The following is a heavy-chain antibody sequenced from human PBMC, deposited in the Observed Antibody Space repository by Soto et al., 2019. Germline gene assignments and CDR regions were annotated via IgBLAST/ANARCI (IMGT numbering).Heavy chain of an antibody. CDR1: GYSFTSYW. V-gene: IGHV5-51*01. J-gene: IGHJ6*02. CDR3: ARLLGGYSYGYYYYYGMDV. Sequence: GEPLKISCKGSGYSFTSYWIGWVRQMPGKGLEWMGIIYPGDSDTRYSPSFQGQVTISADKSISTAYLQWSSLKASDTAMYYCARLLGGYSYGYYYYYGMDVWGQGTTVTVSS. CDR2: IYPGDSDT. D-gene: IGHD5-18*01.